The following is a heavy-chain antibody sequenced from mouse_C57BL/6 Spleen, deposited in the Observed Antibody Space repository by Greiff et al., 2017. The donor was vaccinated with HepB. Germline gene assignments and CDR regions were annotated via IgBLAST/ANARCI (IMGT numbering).Heavy chain of an antibody. J-gene: IGHJ2*01. CDR3: TRGGEFPNY. V-gene: IGHV1-15*01. CDR1: GYTFTDYE. Sequence: QVQLQQSGAELVRPGASVTLSCKASGYTFTDYEMHWVKQTPVHGLEWIGAIDPETGGTAYNQKFKGKAILTADKSSSTAYMELRSLTSEDSSVYYCTRGGEFPNYWGQGTTLTVSS. CDR2: IDPETGGT.